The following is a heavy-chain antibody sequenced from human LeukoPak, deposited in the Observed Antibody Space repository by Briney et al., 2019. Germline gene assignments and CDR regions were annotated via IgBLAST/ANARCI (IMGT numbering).Heavy chain of an antibody. CDR3: AKGNVVVVAATAFDI. CDR1: GFTFDDYA. V-gene: IGHV3-9*01. CDR2: ISWNSGSI. Sequence: GRSLRLSCAASGFTFDDYAMHWVRQAPGKGLEWVSGISWNSGSIGYADSVKGRFTISRDNAKNSLYLQMNSLRAEDTALYYCAKGNVVVVAATAFDIWGQGTMVTFAS. J-gene: IGHJ3*02. D-gene: IGHD2-15*01.